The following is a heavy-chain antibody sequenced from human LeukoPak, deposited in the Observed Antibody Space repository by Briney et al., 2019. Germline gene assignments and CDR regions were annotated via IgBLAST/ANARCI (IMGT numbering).Heavy chain of an antibody. Sequence: PGGSLTLSCAASGFTFDDYAMHWVRQAPGKGLEWVSGISWNSGSIGYADSVKGRFTISRDNAKNSLYLQMNSLRAEDTALYYCAKTATVSHYYMDVWGKGTTVTVSS. CDR1: GFTFDDYA. D-gene: IGHD5-18*01. CDR3: AKTATVSHYYMDV. V-gene: IGHV3-9*01. CDR2: ISWNSGSI. J-gene: IGHJ6*03.